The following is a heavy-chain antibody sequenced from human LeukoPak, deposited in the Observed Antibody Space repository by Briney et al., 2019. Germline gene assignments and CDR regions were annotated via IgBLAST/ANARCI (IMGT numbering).Heavy chain of an antibody. D-gene: IGHD1-26*01. Sequence: GGSLRLSCVASGFTVDDYALHWVRQAPGKGLEGISVISGDGDNTHYADSVKGRFTISRDNSKNSLYLQMSSLRADDTALYYCAKGVRSGTYYNCFDPWGQGTLVTVPS. V-gene: IGHV3-43*02. CDR3: AKGVRSGTYYNCFDP. CDR1: GFTVDDYA. CDR2: ISGDGDNT. J-gene: IGHJ5*02.